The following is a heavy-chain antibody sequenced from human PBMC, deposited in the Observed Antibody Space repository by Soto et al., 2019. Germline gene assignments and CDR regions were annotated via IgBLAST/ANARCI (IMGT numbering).Heavy chain of an antibody. CDR3: ARDPPSQV. CDR1: GGTFASSA. J-gene: IGHJ4*02. CDR2: IIPALGPA. V-gene: IGHV1-69*01. Sequence: QVQLMQSGAEVQKPGSSVKVSCKLSGGTFASSAISWVRQAPGQGLEWMGGIIPALGPANYAQKFRDRVTISANESTTTVYMEMSNGTSEDTAVFFCARDPPSQVWGQGTLVTVSS.